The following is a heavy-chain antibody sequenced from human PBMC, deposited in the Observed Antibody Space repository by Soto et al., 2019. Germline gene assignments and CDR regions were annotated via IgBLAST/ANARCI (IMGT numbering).Heavy chain of an antibody. CDR2: IYYTGST. V-gene: IGHV4-61*08. D-gene: IGHD5-18*01. CDR3: ARDLLSQTPIGRGYNSVGQGCFDL. Sequence: SGGSIFIGVYSGRWIRQPPGKGLEGIGCIYYTGSTNYNPSLKSRVTISVDTSKNQFSLQLNSVTAADTGVYYCARDLLSQTPIGRGYNSVGQGCFDLWGEAILGT. J-gene: IGHJ5*02. CDR1: GGSIFIGVYS.